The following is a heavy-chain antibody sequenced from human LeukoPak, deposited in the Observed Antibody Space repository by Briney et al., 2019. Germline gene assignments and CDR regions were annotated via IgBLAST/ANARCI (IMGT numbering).Heavy chain of an antibody. V-gene: IGHV4-39*02. D-gene: IGHD2-2*01. CDR1: GGSISSSSYY. Sequence: PSETLSLTCTVSGGSISSSSYYWGWIRQPPGKGLEWIGSIYYSGSTYYNPSLKSRVTISVDTSKNQFSLKLSSVTAADTAVYYCARDHVYCSSTSCAIDYWGQGTLVTVSS. CDR3: ARDHVYCSSTSCAIDY. CDR2: IYYSGST. J-gene: IGHJ4*02.